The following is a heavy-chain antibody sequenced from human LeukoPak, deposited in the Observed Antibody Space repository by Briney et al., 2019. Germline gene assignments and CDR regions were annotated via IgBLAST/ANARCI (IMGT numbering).Heavy chain of an antibody. J-gene: IGHJ4*02. CDR1: GFTFSDYA. Sequence: TGGSLRLXCAASGFTFSDYAMTWVRQAPGKGLEWVSSIGIGGSTDYKDSVRGRFTISRDNSKNTLYLQMSSLRDEDTAVYYCAKKYYHDKSRFYRDVADSWGLGTLVAVSS. CDR2: IGIGGST. CDR3: AKKYYHDKSRFYRDVADS. V-gene: IGHV3-23*01. D-gene: IGHD3-22*01.